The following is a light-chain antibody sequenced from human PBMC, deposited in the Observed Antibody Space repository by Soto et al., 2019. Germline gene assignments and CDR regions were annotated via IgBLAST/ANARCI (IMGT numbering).Light chain of an antibody. CDR1: QSVSSY. J-gene: IGKJ5*01. Sequence: ILLTHSPATLSLSPGERATLSCRASQSVSSYLAWYQQKPGQAPRLLIYDASNRATGIPARFSGSGSGTDFTLTISSLEPEDFAVYYCQQRSNWPGITFGQGTRLEIK. V-gene: IGKV3-11*01. CDR3: QQRSNWPGIT. CDR2: DAS.